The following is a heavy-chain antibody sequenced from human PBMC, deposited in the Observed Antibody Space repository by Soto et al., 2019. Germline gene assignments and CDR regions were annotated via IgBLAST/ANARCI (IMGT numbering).Heavy chain of an antibody. Sequence: GGSLRLSCAASGFTFSSYAMHWVRQAPGKGLEWVAVISYDGSNKYYADSVKGRFTIPRDNSKNTLYLQMNSLRAEDTAVYYCARDSSITIFGVVSPNYYYYGMDVWGQGTTVTVSS. V-gene: IGHV3-30-3*01. CDR1: GFTFSSYA. J-gene: IGHJ6*02. CDR3: ARDSSITIFGVVSPNYYYYGMDV. CDR2: ISYDGSNK. D-gene: IGHD3-3*01.